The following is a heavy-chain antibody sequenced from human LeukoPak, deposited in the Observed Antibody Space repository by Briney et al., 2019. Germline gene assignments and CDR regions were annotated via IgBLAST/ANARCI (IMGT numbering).Heavy chain of an antibody. J-gene: IGHJ4*02. CDR3: ARDFAFHVEMATRSDY. Sequence: GGSLRLSCAASGFTFSSYSMNWVRQAPGKGLEWVSYISSSSSTIYYADSVKGRFTISRDNSKNTLYLQMNSLRAEDTAVYYCARDFAFHVEMATRSDYWGQGTLVTVSS. V-gene: IGHV3-48*01. CDR2: ISSSSSTI. CDR1: GFTFSSYS. D-gene: IGHD5-24*01.